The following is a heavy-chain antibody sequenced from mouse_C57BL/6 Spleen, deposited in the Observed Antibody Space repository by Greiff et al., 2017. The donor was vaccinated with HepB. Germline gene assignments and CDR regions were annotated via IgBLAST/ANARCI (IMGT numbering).Heavy chain of an antibody. CDR2: IYPGDGDT. CDR3: ARPHFLDYDYSWFAY. Sequence: QQSGPELVKPGASVKISCKASGYAFSSSWMNWVKQRPGKGLEWIGRIYPGDGDTNYNGKFKGKATLTADKSSSTAYMQLSSLTSEDSAVYCCARPHFLDYDYSWFAYWGQGTLVTVSA. D-gene: IGHD2-4*01. V-gene: IGHV1-82*01. CDR1: GYAFSSSW. J-gene: IGHJ3*01.